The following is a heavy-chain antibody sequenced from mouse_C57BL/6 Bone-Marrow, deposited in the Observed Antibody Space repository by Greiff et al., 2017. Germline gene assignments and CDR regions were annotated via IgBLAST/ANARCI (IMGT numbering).Heavy chain of an antibody. CDR2: IDPSDSYT. Sequence: VQLQQPGAELVRPGTSVKLSCKASGYTFTSYWMHWVKQRPGQGLEWIGVIDPSDSYTNYNQKFKCKATLTVDTSSSTAYMQLSSLTSKDSAFYYCAAQCYSNYYWYCDVWGTGTTVTVSS. D-gene: IGHD2-5*01. J-gene: IGHJ1*03. CDR3: AAQCYSNYYWYCDV. V-gene: IGHV1-59*01. CDR1: GYTFTSYW.